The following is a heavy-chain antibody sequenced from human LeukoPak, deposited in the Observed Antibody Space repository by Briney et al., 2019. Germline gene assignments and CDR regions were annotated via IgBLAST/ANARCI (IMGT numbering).Heavy chain of an antibody. CDR2: ISSSGSTI. V-gene: IGHV3-11*01. J-gene: IGHJ4*02. Sequence: GGSLRLSCAASGFTFSDYYMSWIRQAPGKGLEWVSYISSSGSTIYYADSVKGRFTISRDNSKDTLYLQMNSLRVEDTAAYYCAGGGYCSSTSCYVHFDYWGQGILVTVSS. D-gene: IGHD2-2*01. CDR1: GFTFSDYY. CDR3: AGGGYCSSTSCYVHFDY.